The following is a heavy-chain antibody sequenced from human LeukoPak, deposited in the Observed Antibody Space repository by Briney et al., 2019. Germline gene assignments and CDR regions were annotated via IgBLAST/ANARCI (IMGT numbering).Heavy chain of an antibody. J-gene: IGHJ4*02. CDR2: IYSGGSA. V-gene: IGHV4-39*01. CDR3: ATPSSGWHSFDY. CDR1: VGSISGSTYY. Sequence: SETLSLTCTVSVGSISGSTYYWSWVRQPPGKGLEWIGSIYSGGSAYYTPSLKSRVTISVDTSRNQFSLKLSSVTAADTAVYYCATPSSGWHSFDYWGQGALVTVSS. D-gene: IGHD6-19*01.